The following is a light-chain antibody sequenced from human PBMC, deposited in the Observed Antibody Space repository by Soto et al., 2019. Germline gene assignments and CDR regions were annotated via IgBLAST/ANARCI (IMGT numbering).Light chain of an antibody. CDR1: GSNIGAGYD. Sequence: QSVLTQPPSVSGAPGQRVTISCTGSGSNIGAGYDVHWYQQLPGTAPKLLIYGNNNRPSGIPDRFSGSKSGTSASLAITGLQAGDEADYYCQSYDSGQRALYVFGTGTKLTVL. J-gene: IGLJ1*01. CDR3: QSYDSGQRALYV. V-gene: IGLV1-40*01. CDR2: GNN.